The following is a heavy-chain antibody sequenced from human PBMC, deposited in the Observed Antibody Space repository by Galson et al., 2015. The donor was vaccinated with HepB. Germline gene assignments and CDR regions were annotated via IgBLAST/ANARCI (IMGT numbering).Heavy chain of an antibody. CDR2: INHSGST. D-gene: IGHD6-13*01. V-gene: IGHV4-34*01. CDR3: ARGIAAVSGWYFDL. J-gene: IGHJ2*01. Sequence: ETLSLTCAVYGGSFSGYYWSWIRQPPGKGLEWIGEINHSGSTDYNPSLKSRVTISVDTSKNQFSLKLSSVTAADTAVYYCARGIAAVSGWYFDLWGRGTLVTVSS. CDR1: GGSFSGYY.